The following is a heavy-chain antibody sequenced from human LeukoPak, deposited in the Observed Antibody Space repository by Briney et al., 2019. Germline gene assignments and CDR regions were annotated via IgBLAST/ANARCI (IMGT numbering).Heavy chain of an antibody. Sequence: PSETLSLTCTVSGGSISSGGYYWSWIRQHPGEGLEWIAYIYYTGTTHCNPSLQSRVTISVDTSKNQFSLKQSAVTAADTAVYYCARGPEGDYDAFDIWGQGTMVTVSS. J-gene: IGHJ3*02. V-gene: IGHV4-31*03. CDR1: GGSISSGGYY. D-gene: IGHD1-26*01. CDR2: IYYTGTT. CDR3: ARGPEGDYDAFDI.